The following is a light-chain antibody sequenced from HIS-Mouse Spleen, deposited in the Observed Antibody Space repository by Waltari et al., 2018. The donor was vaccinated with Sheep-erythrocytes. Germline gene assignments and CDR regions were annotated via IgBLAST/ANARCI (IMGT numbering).Light chain of an antibody. CDR2: EGS. CDR1: SSDVGSYNL. Sequence: QSALTQPASVSGSPGQSITISCTGTSSDVGSYNLVSWYQQHPGKAPKLMIYEGSKRPSGVSNRFSGSNSGNTGTLTISGTQAMDEADYYCQAWDSSTAVFGGGTKLTVL. V-gene: IGLV2-14*02. CDR3: QAWDSSTAV. J-gene: IGLJ2*01.